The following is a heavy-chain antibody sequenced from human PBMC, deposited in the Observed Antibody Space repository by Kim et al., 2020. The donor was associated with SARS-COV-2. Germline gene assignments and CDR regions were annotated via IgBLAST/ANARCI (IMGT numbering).Heavy chain of an antibody. D-gene: IGHD3-22*01. V-gene: IGHV3-33*01. Sequence: GGSLRLSCAASGFTFSSYGMHWVRQAPGKGLEWVAVIWYDGSNKYYADSVKGRFTISRDNSKNTLYLQMNSLRAEDTAVYYCARDLRVELPYDSSSHYGMDVWGQGTTVTVSS. CDR2: IWYDGSNK. CDR3: ARDLRVELPYDSSSHYGMDV. J-gene: IGHJ6*02. CDR1: GFTFSSYG.